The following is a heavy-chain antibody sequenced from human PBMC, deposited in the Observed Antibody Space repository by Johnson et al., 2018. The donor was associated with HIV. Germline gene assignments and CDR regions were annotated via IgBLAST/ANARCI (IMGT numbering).Heavy chain of an antibody. Sequence: QVQLVESGGGVVQPGRSLRLSCAASGFTFSSYVMHWVRQAPGKGLEGVAVISFDGSNEYYADSVKDRFTISRDNSKNTLFLQINGLRVEDTAIYYCTTFNSQMGEDVFDIWGQGTMVTVSS. J-gene: IGHJ3*02. CDR1: GFTFSSYV. V-gene: IGHV3-30*04. CDR2: ISFDGSNE. D-gene: IGHD3-16*01. CDR3: TTFNSQMGEDVFDI.